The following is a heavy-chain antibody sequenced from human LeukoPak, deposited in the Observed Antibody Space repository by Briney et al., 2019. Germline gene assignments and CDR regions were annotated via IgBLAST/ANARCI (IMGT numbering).Heavy chain of an antibody. Sequence: SETLSLTCTVSGGSINSYYWSWIRQPPGKGLEWIGYIYYSGSTNYNPSLKSRVTISVDTSKNQFSLKLSSVTAADTAVYYCARDFRSGWPPVWGQGTLVTVSS. CDR1: GGSINSYY. CDR3: ARDFRSGWPPV. J-gene: IGHJ4*02. D-gene: IGHD6-19*01. V-gene: IGHV4-59*01. CDR2: IYYSGST.